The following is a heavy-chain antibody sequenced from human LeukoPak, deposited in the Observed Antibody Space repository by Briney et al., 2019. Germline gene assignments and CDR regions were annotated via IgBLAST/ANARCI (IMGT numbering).Heavy chain of an antibody. J-gene: IGHJ6*02. D-gene: IGHD2-15*01. V-gene: IGHV1-46*01. CDR1: GYTFTSYY. CDR2: INPSGGST. CDR3: AREDKGSASYYYYGMDV. Sequence: ASVKVSCKASGYTFTSYYMHWVRQAPGQGLEWMGIINPSGGSTSYAQKFQGRVTMTRDTSTSTVYMELSSLRSEDTAVYYCAREDKGSASYYYYGMDVWGQGTTVTVSS.